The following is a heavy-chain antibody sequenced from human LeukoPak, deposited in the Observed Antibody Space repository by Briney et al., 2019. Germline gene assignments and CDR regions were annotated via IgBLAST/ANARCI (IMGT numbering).Heavy chain of an antibody. Sequence: GGPLGLSWEAPGFGFSSNAMPWSRQAPAKGLKGLAVISEDGKNKYYADSVKGRFTISRDNSRNTVHLQMNSLRGEDTAEYFCAKDRETTASGTFDHWGQGTLVTVSS. CDR2: ISEDGKNK. CDR1: GFGFSSNA. CDR3: AKDRETTASGTFDH. J-gene: IGHJ4*02. V-gene: IGHV3-30*18. D-gene: IGHD6-13*01.